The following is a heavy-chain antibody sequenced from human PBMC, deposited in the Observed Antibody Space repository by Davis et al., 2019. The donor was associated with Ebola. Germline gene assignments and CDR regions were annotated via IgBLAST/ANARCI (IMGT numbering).Heavy chain of an antibody. CDR1: GITFSRYS. CDR2: ISSGSFTI. J-gene: IGHJ4*02. V-gene: IGHV3-48*02. Sequence: PGGSLRLSCAASGITFSRYSMNWVRQAPGKGLEWVAFISSGSFTIHYADSVKGRFTISRDNANNSLFLQMNSLRDEDTAVYYCARWSILGQWGQGTLVTVSS. CDR3: ARWSILGQ. D-gene: IGHD3-3*01.